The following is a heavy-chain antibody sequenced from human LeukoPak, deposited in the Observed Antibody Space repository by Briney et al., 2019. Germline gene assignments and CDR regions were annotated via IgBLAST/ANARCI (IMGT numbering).Heavy chain of an antibody. V-gene: IGHV3-7*01. Sequence: GGSLRLSCAASGFTFSSYLMSWVRQAPGKGLEWVANIKQDGSEKYYVDSVKGRFTISRDNAKNSLYLQMNSLRAEDTAVYYCAREIAAAGDAFDIWGQGTMVTVSS. CDR2: IKQDGSEK. CDR3: AREIAAAGDAFDI. J-gene: IGHJ3*02. CDR1: GFTFSSYL. D-gene: IGHD6-13*01.